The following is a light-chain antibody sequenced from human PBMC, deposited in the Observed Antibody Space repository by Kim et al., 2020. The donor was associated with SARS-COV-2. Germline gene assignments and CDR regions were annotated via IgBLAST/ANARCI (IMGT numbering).Light chain of an antibody. CDR1: QSFNSW. V-gene: IGKV1-5*01. J-gene: IGKJ1*01. Sequence: ASGGDRVTITCRASQSFNSWLAWFQQKPGKAPKLLISDVSTLESGVPSRFTGSGSGTEFTLTITSLQPDDFATYYCQQYKSYPWTFGQGTKVDIK. CDR3: QQYKSYPWT. CDR2: DVS.